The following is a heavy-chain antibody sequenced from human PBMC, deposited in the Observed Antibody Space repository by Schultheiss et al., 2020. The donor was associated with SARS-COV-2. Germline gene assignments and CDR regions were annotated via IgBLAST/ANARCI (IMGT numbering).Heavy chain of an antibody. J-gene: IGHJ4*02. CDR1: GFTFSSYG. V-gene: IGHV3-30*03. Sequence: GGSLRLSCVASGFTFSSYGMHWVRQAPGKGLEWVAVISYDGSNKYYADSVKGRFTISRHNSKNTLYLQMNSLRAEDTAVYYCARRPKSPIAVAGSNFDYWGQGTLVTVSS. CDR3: ARRPKSPIAVAGSNFDY. D-gene: IGHD6-19*01. CDR2: ISYDGSNK.